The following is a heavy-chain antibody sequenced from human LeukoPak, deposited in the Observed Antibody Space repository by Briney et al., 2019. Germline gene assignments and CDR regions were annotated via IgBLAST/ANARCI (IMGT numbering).Heavy chain of an antibody. CDR3: ARDGGVAPHNWFDP. CDR1: GGSISSGGYS. V-gene: IGHV4-30-4*07. Sequence: SQTLSLTCAVSGGSISSGGYSWSWIRQPPGKGLEWIGYIYYSVNTYYSPSLKSRVTISVDTSKNQFSLKLSSVTAADTAVYYCARDGGVAPHNWFDPWGQGTLVTVSS. CDR2: IYYSVNT. D-gene: IGHD2-8*02. J-gene: IGHJ5*02.